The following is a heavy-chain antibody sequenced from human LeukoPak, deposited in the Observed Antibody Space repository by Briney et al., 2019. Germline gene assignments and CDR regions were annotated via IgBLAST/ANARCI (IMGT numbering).Heavy chain of an antibody. D-gene: IGHD3-16*02. Sequence: QAVRCLRLSSEDSGFTFSYYGIHSVRQAPRKGLDCVSFISVMGSETYYADSVKGRVSISRDNPKSTLSLQVNRMRAEDTAVYYCARDTTDPVAPLLYPIDVWGKGTQATVSS. J-gene: IGHJ6*03. V-gene: IGHV3-30*03. CDR1: GFTFSYYG. CDR3: ARDTTDPVAPLLYPIDV. CDR2: ISVMGSET.